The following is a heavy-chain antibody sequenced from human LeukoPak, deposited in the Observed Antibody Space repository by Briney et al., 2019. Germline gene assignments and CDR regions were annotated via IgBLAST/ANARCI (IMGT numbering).Heavy chain of an antibody. J-gene: IGHJ4*02. D-gene: IGHD2-2*01. CDR2: IYTSGST. CDR1: GGSISSYY. Sequence: PSETLSLTCTVSGGSISSYYWSWIRQPAGKGLEWIGRIYTSGSTNYNPSLKSRVTMSVDTSRNQFSLKLSSVTAADTAVYYCARVRIVVVPAAAFDYWGQGTLVTVSS. V-gene: IGHV4-4*07. CDR3: ARVRIVVVPAAAFDY.